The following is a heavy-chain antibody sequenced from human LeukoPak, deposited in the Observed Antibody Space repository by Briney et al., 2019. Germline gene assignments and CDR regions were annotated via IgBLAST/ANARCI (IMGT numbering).Heavy chain of an antibody. Sequence: GGSLRLSCTVSGFTVSSNSMSWVRQAPGKGLEWVSFIYSDNTHYSDSVKGRFTISRDNAKNSLYLQMNSLRAEDTAVYYCARGYSSSWHHYYYYMDVWGKGTTVTVSS. V-gene: IGHV3-53*01. CDR1: GFTVSSNS. CDR3: ARGYSSSWHHYYYYMDV. D-gene: IGHD6-13*01. J-gene: IGHJ6*03. CDR2: IYSDNT.